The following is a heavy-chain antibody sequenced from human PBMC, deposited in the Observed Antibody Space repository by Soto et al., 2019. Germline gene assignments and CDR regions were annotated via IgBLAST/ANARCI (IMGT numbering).Heavy chain of an antibody. CDR1: GAGDTFSNYG. D-gene: IGHD1-1*01. Sequence: QVHLVQSGAEVKSPGSAVKVSCKVSGAGDTFSNYGLNWMRQAPGQGLEWMGGTIPAFGTANYAQNFQGRVQTTTNTSTTTAYMELSSLRSDDTAVYYCWRHDKTALPPLDSWGQGTLVSVSS. J-gene: IGHJ4*02. CDR2: TIPAFGTA. CDR3: WRHDKTALPPLDS. V-gene: IGHV1-69*05.